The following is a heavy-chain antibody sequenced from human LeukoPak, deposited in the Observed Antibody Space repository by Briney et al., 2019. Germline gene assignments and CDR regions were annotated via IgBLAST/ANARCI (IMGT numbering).Heavy chain of an antibody. Sequence: GGSLRLSCAASGFIFSGSVMHWVRQARGKGLEWVAIISYDGTNENYGDSVKGRFTISRDNSKSTLYLHMNSLRHDDTAVYYCAKDSGGSVLEDWGHGSLVIVSS. V-gene: IGHV3-30*18. D-gene: IGHD2-15*01. CDR1: GFIFSGSV. CDR3: AKDSGGSVLED. CDR2: ISYDGTNE. J-gene: IGHJ4*01.